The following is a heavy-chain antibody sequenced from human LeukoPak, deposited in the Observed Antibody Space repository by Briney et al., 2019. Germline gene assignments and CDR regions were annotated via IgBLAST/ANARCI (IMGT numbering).Heavy chain of an antibody. CDR3: AITRRDTIFDH. CDR1: GGSISYHY. J-gene: IGHJ4*02. D-gene: IGHD5-18*01. Sequence: SETLSLTCTVSGGSISYHYCNWIRHPPGKGLEWIGYVYHSGTTNYNPSLKSRVTISLDTSKNPFSLRLNSLTAADTAVYYCAITRRDTIFDHWGQGALVSVSS. CDR2: VYHSGTT. V-gene: IGHV4-59*11.